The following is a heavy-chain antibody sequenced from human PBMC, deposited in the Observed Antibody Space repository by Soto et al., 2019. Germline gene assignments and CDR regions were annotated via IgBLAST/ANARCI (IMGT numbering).Heavy chain of an antibody. CDR1: GFTFGDYA. D-gene: IGHD3-22*01. J-gene: IGHJ4*02. CDR3: ARVGSASLMVVVIADH. CDR2: IRSKGYGGTT. Sequence: GGSLRLSCTTSGFTFGDYAMSWFRQAPGKGLEWVGFIRSKGYGGTTQYAASVKGRFTISRDDSESIAYLQMDSLKTEDTALYYCARVGSASLMVVVIADHWGQGTQVTVSS. V-gene: IGHV3-49*03.